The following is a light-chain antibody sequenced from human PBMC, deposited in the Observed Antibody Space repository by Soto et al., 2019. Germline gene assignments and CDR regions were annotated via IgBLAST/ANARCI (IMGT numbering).Light chain of an antibody. J-gene: IGLJ3*02. CDR2: RTS. CDR3: VLLYGGAWV. CDR1: TGAVTSDYY. Sequence: QTVVTQEPSLPVSPGGTVTLTCALTTGAVTSDYYPNWFQRKPGQALRTLIYRTSNKHSWTPARFSGSLLGGKAALTLSGVQPEDEADYYCVLLYGGAWVFGGGTKLTVL. V-gene: IGLV7-43*01.